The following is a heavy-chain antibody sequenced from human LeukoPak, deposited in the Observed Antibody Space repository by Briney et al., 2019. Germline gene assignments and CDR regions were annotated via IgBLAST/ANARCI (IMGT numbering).Heavy chain of an antibody. CDR2: ISSSSSYI. J-gene: IGHJ4*02. V-gene: IGHV3-21*01. Sequence: GGSLRLSCAASGFTFSDYSMKWVRQAPGKGLEWVSSISSSSSYIYYADSVKGRFTISRDNAKNSLYLQMNSLRAEDTAVYYCARGVVVTGLDYWGQGTLVTASS. CDR1: GFTFSDYS. D-gene: IGHD2-2*01. CDR3: ARGVVVTGLDY.